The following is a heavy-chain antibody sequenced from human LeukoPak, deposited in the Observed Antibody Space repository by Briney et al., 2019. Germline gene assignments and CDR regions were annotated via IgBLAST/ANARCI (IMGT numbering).Heavy chain of an antibody. CDR3: ARDRGSSNWYPDY. CDR1: GFTFSCYW. V-gene: IGHV3-74*01. J-gene: IGHJ4*02. D-gene: IGHD6-13*01. Sequence: GGSLRLSCAGSGFTFSCYWMHWVRQAPGKGLVWVSRVNSDGSITSYADSVKGRFTISRDNAKNTLYLQMNSLRAEDTAVYYCARDRGSSNWYPDYWGQGTLVTVSS. CDR2: VNSDGSIT.